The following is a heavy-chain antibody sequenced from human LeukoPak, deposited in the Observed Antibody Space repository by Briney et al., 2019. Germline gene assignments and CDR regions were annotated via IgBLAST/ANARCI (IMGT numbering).Heavy chain of an antibody. CDR1: GFTFSSYA. D-gene: IGHD3-10*01. J-gene: IGHJ5*02. Sequence: PGGSLRLSCAASGFTFSSYAMSWVRQAPGKGLEWASAISGSGGSTYYADSVKGRFTISRDNSKNTLYLQMNSLRAEDTAVYYCAKDITMVRGVVPWFDPWGQGTLVAVSS. V-gene: IGHV3-23*01. CDR3: AKDITMVRGVVPWFDP. CDR2: ISGSGGST.